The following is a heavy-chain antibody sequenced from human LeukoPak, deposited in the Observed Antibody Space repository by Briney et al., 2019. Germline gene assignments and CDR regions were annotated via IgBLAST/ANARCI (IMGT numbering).Heavy chain of an antibody. CDR1: GFTFSSYA. V-gene: IGHV3-30-3*01. CDR2: ISYDGSNK. Sequence: GGSLRLSCAASGFTFSSYAMHWVRQAPGKGLEWVAVISYDGSNKYYADSVKGRFTISRDNSKNTLYLQMNSLRAEDTAVYYCARGYYDGSGYYNYWGQGTLVTVSS. J-gene: IGHJ4*02. CDR3: ARGYYDGSGYYNY. D-gene: IGHD3-22*01.